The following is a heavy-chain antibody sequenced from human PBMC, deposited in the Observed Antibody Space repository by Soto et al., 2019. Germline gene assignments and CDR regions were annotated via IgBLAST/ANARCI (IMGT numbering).Heavy chain of an antibody. Sequence: PEVCRRRSCAASGFSFSSYSMNWVRQAPGKWLEWVSSISSSSRYIYYADSVKGRFTISRDNAKNSLYRQMNSLRAEDTDGYYFAPDRWYMFYDYWGHGXLVT. D-gene: IGHD6-13*01. CDR1: GFSFSSYS. CDR2: ISSSSRYI. CDR3: APDRWYMFYDY. J-gene: IGHJ4*01. V-gene: IGHV3-21*06.